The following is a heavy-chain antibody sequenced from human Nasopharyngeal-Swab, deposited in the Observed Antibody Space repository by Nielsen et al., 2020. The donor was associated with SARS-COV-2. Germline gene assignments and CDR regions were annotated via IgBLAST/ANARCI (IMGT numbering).Heavy chain of an antibody. CDR2: ISGSGGST. CDR3: AKKGIAVAGTYFDY. D-gene: IGHD6-19*01. Sequence: GGSLRLSCAASGFAFSDYYMSWVRQAPGKGLEWVSAISGSGGSTYYADSVKGRFTISRDNSKNTLYLQMNSLRAEDTAVYYCAKKGIAVAGTYFDYWGQGTLVTVSS. J-gene: IGHJ4*02. CDR1: GFAFSDYY. V-gene: IGHV3-23*01.